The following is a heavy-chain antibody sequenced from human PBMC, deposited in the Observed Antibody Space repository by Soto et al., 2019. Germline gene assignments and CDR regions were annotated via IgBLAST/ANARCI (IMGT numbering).Heavy chain of an antibody. V-gene: IGHV3-7*05. CDR1: GFTFSGYW. Sequence: EVQLVESGGGLVQPGGSLRLSCAASGFTFSGYWMSWVRQAPGKGLEWVANIKQDGSEQFYVDSVKGRFTISRDNAKNTVYLPMDCLRAEDTAVYYCAREAVWGQGTTVTVSS. CDR3: AREAV. J-gene: IGHJ6*02. CDR2: IKQDGSEQ.